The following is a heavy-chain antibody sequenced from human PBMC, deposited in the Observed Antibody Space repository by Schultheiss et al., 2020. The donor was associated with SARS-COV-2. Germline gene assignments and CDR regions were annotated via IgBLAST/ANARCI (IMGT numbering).Heavy chain of an antibody. Sequence: GGSLRLSFAASGFTFSSYGMHWVRQAPGKGLEGGATINEDGSVKYHGDSVKGRFSISRDNAQNSLYLQMSSLRAEDTAVYYCARERPSSIVACCFDYWGQGTLVTVSS. CDR2: INEDGSVK. D-gene: IGHD2-21*01. CDR1: GFTFSSYG. V-gene: IGHV3-7*03. CDR3: ARERPSSIVACCFDY. J-gene: IGHJ4*02.